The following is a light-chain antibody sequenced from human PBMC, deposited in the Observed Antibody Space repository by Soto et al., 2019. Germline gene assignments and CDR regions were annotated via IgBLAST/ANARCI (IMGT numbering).Light chain of an antibody. CDR3: QHRRNRPT. CDR2: DAS. CDR1: QSIYSY. J-gene: IGKJ1*01. V-gene: IGKV3-11*01. Sequence: EIVLTQSPATMYLAPGDTATLSCRASQSIYSYLAWYQHKPGQAPRLLIHDASHRATGIPARFIGSGSGTDFTLPISSLEPEEFAAYYCQHRRNRPTFGQGNQVEIK.